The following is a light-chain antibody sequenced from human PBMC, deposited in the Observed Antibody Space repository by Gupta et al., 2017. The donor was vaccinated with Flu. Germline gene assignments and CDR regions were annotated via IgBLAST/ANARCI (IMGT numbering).Light chain of an antibody. CDR1: SSNIGADYD. CDR3: QSYDSSLSAWV. V-gene: IGLV1-40*01. CDR2: GNI. Sequence: QSVLTQPPSVSGAPGQRVTISCTASSSNIGADYDVHWYQHLPGTAPKLLISGNINRPSGVPDRFSGFKSGISASLAITGLQPEDEADYYCQSYDSSLSAWVFGGGTKLTVL. J-gene: IGLJ3*02.